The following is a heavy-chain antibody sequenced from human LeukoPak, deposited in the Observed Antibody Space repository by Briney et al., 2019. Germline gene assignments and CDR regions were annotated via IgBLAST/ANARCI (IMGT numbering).Heavy chain of an antibody. CDR1: EFTFSSYE. CDR3: ATGDDYRTFDY. V-gene: IGHV3-48*03. D-gene: IGHD5-24*01. Sequence: PGGFLRLSCAASEFTFSSYEMNWVRQAPGKGLEWVSYISASGITIYYADSVKGRFTISRDNAKNSLYLQMNSLRAEDTAVYYCATGDDYRTFDYWGQGTLVTVSS. CDR2: ISASGITI. J-gene: IGHJ4*02.